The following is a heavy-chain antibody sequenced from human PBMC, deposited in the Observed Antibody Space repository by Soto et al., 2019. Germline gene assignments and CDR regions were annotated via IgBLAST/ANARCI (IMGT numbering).Heavy chain of an antibody. CDR1: GLTFSDHY. CDR2: ISSSGDII. J-gene: IGHJ4*02. CDR3: ARDLGYYDSSGYFDY. Sequence: GGCLRLSCAASGLTFSDHYMSWIRQAPGKGLEWVSYISSSGDIIYYADSVKGRFTISRDNAKNSLYLQMNSLRAEDTAVYYCARDLGYYDSSGYFDYWGQGTLVTVSS. V-gene: IGHV3-11*01. D-gene: IGHD3-22*01.